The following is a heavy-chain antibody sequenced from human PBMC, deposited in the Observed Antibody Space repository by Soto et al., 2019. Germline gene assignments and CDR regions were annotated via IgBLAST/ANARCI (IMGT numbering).Heavy chain of an antibody. D-gene: IGHD3-10*01. Sequence: SVKVSCNASGGTFSSYAISWVRQAPGQGLEWMGGIIPSYGTAIYSQKFQGRVTMTRDTSASTAYMELSSLRSEDTAVYYCARELLWFGESPGAFDIWGQGTMVTVSS. CDR1: GGTFSSYA. J-gene: IGHJ3*02. CDR3: ARELLWFGESPGAFDI. CDR2: IIPSYGTA. V-gene: IGHV1-69*05.